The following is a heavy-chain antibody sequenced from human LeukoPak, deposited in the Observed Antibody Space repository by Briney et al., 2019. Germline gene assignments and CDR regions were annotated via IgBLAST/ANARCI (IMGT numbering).Heavy chain of an antibody. V-gene: IGHV4-59*01. CDR3: ARWHGGNGVGYYFDY. CDR2: IYYSGST. CDR1: GGSISSYY. Sequence: SETLSLTCTVSGGSISSYYWSWIRQPPGKGLEWIGYIYYSGSTNYNPSLKSRVTISVDTSKNQFSLKLSSVTAADTAVYYCARWHGGNGVGYYFDYWGQGTLVTVSS. D-gene: IGHD4-23*01. J-gene: IGHJ4*02.